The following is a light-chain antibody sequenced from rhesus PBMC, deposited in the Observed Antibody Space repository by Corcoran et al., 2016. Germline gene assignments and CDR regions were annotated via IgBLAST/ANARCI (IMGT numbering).Light chain of an antibody. CDR2: KES. CDR1: QGISSW. V-gene: IGKV1-22*01. CDR3: QQYSSIPFT. Sequence: DIQMTQSPSSLSASVGDTVTITCRASQGISSWLAWYQQKQEKAPKLLIYKESRLQSGVPSRFSGSGTGKDFTLTLSSLQSEDFATYYCQQYSSIPFTFGPGTKLDIK. J-gene: IGKJ3*01.